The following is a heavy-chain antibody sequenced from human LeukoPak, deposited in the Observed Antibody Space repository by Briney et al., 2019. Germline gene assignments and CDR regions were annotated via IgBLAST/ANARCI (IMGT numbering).Heavy chain of an antibody. CDR2: IYFGDSHT. D-gene: IGHD4-17*01. V-gene: IGHV5-51*01. CDR3: ARHHYGDYQPPFDP. Sequence: GESLKISCKGSGNSFTSYWIGWVRQMPGKGLEWMGIIYFGDSHTGYSPSFQGQVTISADKSISTAYLQWSSLKASDTAMYYCARHHYGDYQPPFDPWGQGTLVTVSS. CDR1: GNSFTSYW. J-gene: IGHJ5*02.